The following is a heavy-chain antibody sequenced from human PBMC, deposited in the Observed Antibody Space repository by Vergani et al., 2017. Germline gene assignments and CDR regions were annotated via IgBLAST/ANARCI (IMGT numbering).Heavy chain of an antibody. D-gene: IGHD5-18*01. Sequence: QVQLQESGPGLVKPSETLSLTCTVSGGSISSYYWSWIRQPAGKGLEWIGRIYTSGSTNYNPSLKSRVTMSVDTSKNQFSLKLSSVTAADTAVYYCAKGRGRDTAWVYYYYYMDVWGKGTTVTVSS. CDR1: GGSISSYY. J-gene: IGHJ6*03. V-gene: IGHV4-4*07. CDR3: AKGRGRDTAWVYYYYYMDV. CDR2: IYTSGST.